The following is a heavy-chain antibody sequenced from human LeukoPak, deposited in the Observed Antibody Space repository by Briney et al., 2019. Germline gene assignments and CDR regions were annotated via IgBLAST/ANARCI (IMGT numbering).Heavy chain of an antibody. CDR2: IIPIFGTA. V-gene: IGHV1-69*05. CDR1: GGTFSSYA. J-gene: IGHJ4*02. Sequence: ASVKVSCKASGGTFSSYAISWVRQAPGQGLEWMGGIIPIFGTANYAQKFQGRVTITTDESTSTAYMELSSLRSEDTAVYYCARAKMVRGVIIDDYWGRGTLVTVSS. CDR3: ARAKMVRGVIIDDY. D-gene: IGHD3-10*01.